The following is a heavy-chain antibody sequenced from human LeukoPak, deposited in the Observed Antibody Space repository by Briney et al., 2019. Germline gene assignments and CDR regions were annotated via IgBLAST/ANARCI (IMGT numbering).Heavy chain of an antibody. CDR2: INHSGNT. D-gene: IGHD3-22*01. Sequence: SETLSLTCAVYGGSFSGYYWTWIRQPPGKGLEWIGEINHSGNTNYNPSLKSRVAISVDTSKNQFSLKLSSVIAADTAMYYCARSKDGSGFAAYWGQGTQVTVSS. V-gene: IGHV4-34*01. CDR1: GGSFSGYY. CDR3: ARSKDGSGFAAY. J-gene: IGHJ4*02.